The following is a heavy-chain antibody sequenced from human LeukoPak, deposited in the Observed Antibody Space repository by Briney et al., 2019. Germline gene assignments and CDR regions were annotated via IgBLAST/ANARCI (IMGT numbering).Heavy chain of an antibody. Sequence: PSETLSLTCTVSGDAIDSGDYYWGWIRQPPGKGLEWIGEINHSGSTNYNPSLKSRVTISVDTSKNQFSLKLGSVTAADTAVYYCARASKSVVVPAAIDSLYYFDYWGQGTLVTVSS. CDR3: ARASKSVVVPAAIDSLYYFDY. V-gene: IGHV4-39*07. D-gene: IGHD2-2*02. CDR2: INHSGST. J-gene: IGHJ4*02. CDR1: GDAIDSGDYY.